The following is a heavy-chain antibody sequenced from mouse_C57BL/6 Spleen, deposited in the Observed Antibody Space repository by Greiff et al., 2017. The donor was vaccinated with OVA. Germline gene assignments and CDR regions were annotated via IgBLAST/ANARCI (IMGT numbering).Heavy chain of an antibody. CDR1: GYAFSSSW. J-gene: IGHJ2*01. CDR2: IYPGDGDT. D-gene: IGHD1-1*01. Sequence: QVQLQQSGPELVKPGASVKISCKASGYAFSSSWMNWVKQRPGKGLEWIGRIYPGDGDTNYNGKFKGKATLTADKSSSTAYMQLSSLTSEDSAVYFCARSANYCGSSWDYFAYWGQGTTLTVSA. V-gene: IGHV1-82*01. CDR3: ARSANYCGSSWDYFAY.